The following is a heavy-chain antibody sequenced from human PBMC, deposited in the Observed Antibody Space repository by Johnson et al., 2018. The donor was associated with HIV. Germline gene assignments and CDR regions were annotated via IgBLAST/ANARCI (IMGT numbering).Heavy chain of an antibody. CDR2: IYRDGST. CDR1: GFIVSANY. V-gene: IGHV3-53*01. CDR3: ARGRGPRGFWDAFDI. Sequence: VQLVESGGGLIQPGGSLKLSCAASGFIVSANYMTWVRQAPGEGLEWVSIIYRDGSTYYADSVKGRFTISRDNSKNTLYLQMNSLRAEDTAVYYCARGRGPRGFWDAFDIWGQGTMVTASS. J-gene: IGHJ3*02.